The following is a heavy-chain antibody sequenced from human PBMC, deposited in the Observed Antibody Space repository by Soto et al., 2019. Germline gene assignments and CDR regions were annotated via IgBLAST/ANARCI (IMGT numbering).Heavy chain of an antibody. D-gene: IGHD3-10*01. CDR1: GGTFSSYA. CDR3: ARTYGSGSYYPEIYYYYGMDV. J-gene: IGHJ6*02. CDR2: IIPIFGTA. Sequence: GASVKVSCKASGGTFSSYAISWVRQAPGQGLEWMGGIIPIFGTANYAQKFQGRVTITADESTSTAYMELSSLRSEDTAVYYCARTYGSGSYYPEIYYYYGMDVWGQGTTVTVSS. V-gene: IGHV1-69*13.